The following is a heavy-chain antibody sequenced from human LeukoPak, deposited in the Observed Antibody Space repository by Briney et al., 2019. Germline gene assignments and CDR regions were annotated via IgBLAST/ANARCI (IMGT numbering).Heavy chain of an antibody. CDR2: ISTQSGNT. CDR3: AKASKDFWSGYHEYFQH. J-gene: IGHJ1*01. D-gene: IGHD3-3*01. Sequence: GASVKVSCEASGYTLTSYGINWMRQAPGQGLEWMGWISTQSGNTNYAQKVQGRLTLTTDRSTNTAYMELRSLRSDDTAVYYCAKASKDFWSGYHEYFQHWGQGTLVTVSS. V-gene: IGHV1-18*01. CDR1: GYTLTSYG.